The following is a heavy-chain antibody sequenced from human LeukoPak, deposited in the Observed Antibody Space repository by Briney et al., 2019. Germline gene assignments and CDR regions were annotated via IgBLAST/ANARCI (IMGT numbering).Heavy chain of an antibody. D-gene: IGHD3-10*01. Sequence: EASVKVSCKASGYTFTGYYMHWVRQAPGQGLEWMGWINPNSGGTNYAQKFQGRVTMTRDTSISTAYMELRSLRSDDTAVYYCAITYYYGSGSYYTPTPEGKFDYWGQGTLVTVSS. CDR2: INPNSGGT. CDR3: AITYYYGSGSYYTPTPEGKFDY. J-gene: IGHJ4*02. V-gene: IGHV1-2*02. CDR1: GYTFTGYY.